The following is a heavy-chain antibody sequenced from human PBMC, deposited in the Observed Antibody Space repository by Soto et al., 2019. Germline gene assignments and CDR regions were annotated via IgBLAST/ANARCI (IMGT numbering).Heavy chain of an antibody. V-gene: IGHV3-53*01. J-gene: IGHJ5*02. CDR3: ASPYVGS. CDR1: GFTVSSANY. CDR2: IYSAGTT. Sequence: VGSLRLSCVVSGFTVSSANYMSWVRQAPGEGLEWVSVIYSAGTTYYADSVKGRFTISRDNAKNTLYLQMNSLRAEDTAVYYCASPYVGSWGQGTLVTVSS. D-gene: IGHD1-26*01.